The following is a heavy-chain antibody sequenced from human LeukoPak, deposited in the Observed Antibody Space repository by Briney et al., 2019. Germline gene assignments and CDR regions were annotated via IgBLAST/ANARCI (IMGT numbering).Heavy chain of an antibody. CDR1: GFTFSRYW. J-gene: IGHJ4*02. CDR3: GVVY. V-gene: IGHV3-7*01. Sequence: PGGSLRLSCAASGFTFSRYWMNWVRQAPGKGLEWVANIREDGSEKYYVDSVKGRFTISRDNTKILLYLEMSSLRAEDTAVYYCGVVYWGQGTLVTVSS. CDR2: IREDGSEK.